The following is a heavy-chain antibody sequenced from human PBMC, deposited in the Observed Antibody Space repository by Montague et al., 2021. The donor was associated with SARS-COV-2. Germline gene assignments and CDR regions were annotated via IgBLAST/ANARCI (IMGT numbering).Heavy chain of an antibody. D-gene: IGHD3-3*01. CDR3: AKEQLRFLEWLLYGYYFDY. Sequence: SLRLSCAASGFTFSRYALSWVRQAPGKGLEWVSAISGSGGSPYYVDSXXGRFTISRDNSKNTLYLQMNSLRAEDTAVYYCAKEQLRFLEWLLYGYYFDYWGQGTLVTVSS. J-gene: IGHJ4*02. CDR2: ISGSGGSP. V-gene: IGHV3-23*01. CDR1: GFTFSRYA.